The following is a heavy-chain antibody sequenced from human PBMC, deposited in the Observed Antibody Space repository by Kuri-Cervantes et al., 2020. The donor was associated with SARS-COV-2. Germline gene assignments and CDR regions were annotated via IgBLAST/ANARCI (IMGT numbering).Heavy chain of an antibody. CDR1: GFTFSSYS. CDR3: AKVETASLDS. D-gene: IGHD3-3*01. J-gene: IGHJ4*02. V-gene: IGHV3-30*02. Sequence: GGSLRLSCAASGFTFSSYSMNWVRQAPGKGLEWVGFVRRDGSNYYYADSVKGRFTISRDNSKNSLYLEMNSLRPEDTAVYYCAKVETASLDSWGQGTQVTVSS. CDR2: VRRDGSNY.